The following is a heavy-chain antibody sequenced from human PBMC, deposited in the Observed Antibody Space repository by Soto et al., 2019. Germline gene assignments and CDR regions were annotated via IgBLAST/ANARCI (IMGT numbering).Heavy chain of an antibody. CDR3: ARHFSLGGRTVPFDH. Sequence: SETLSLTCTVSGGPFSSGGYYWSWIRQEPGKGLEWIGYIYYNGDTSYNPSLKSRVTISADTSKTQFSLKLSSVTAADTAIYCCARHFSLGGRTVPFDHWGHGTLVTVSS. D-gene: IGHD4-4*01. V-gene: IGHV4-31*03. CDR1: GGPFSSGGYY. CDR2: IYYNGDT. J-gene: IGHJ4*01.